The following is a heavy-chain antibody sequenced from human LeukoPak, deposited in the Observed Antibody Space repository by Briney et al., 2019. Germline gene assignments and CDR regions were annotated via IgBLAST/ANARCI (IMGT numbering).Heavy chain of an antibody. D-gene: IGHD3-10*01. CDR1: GGSISGHY. V-gene: IGHV4-30-4*08. J-gene: IGHJ5*02. CDR3: ARGRYYGSGSYRWFDP. CDR2: INYSGST. Sequence: SETLSLTCTVAGGSISGHYWTWIRQPPGKGLEWIGYINYSGSTYYNPSLESRVTISVDMSKKQFFLKLSSVTAADTAVYYCARGRYYGSGSYRWFDPWGQGTLVTVSS.